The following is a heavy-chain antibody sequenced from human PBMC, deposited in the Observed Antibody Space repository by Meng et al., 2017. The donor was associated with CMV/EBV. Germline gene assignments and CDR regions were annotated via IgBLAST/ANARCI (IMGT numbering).Heavy chain of an antibody. CDR2: IYYSGRT. CDR3: ARDNRRGGVDY. D-gene: IGHD3-3*01. Sequence: QVQLPESGPGLVKLAQTLSLTCTVSGGSYSSGDYSWSWIRQPPGKGLELIEYIYYSGRTYYNPSLKSRVTISVDTSKNQFSLKLSSVTAADTAVYYCARDNRRGGVDYWGQGTLVTVSS. J-gene: IGHJ4*02. CDR1: GGSYSSGDYS. V-gene: IGHV4-30-4*08.